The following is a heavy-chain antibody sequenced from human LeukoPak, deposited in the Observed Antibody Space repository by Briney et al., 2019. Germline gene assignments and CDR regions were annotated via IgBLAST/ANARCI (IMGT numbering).Heavy chain of an antibody. V-gene: IGHV4-4*02. CDR2: MYLDGRT. D-gene: IGHD6-19*01. CDR1: GGSISSLNL. CDR3: AGLEGRYSTDWFYFFDY. J-gene: IGHJ4*02. Sequence: SETLSLTCAVSGGSISSLNLWSWLRQPPGKGLEWVGEMYLDGRTNFHRSVRGRVTIFIDKPKNQLSLQLTSVTAADTAVYYCAGLEGRYSTDWFYFFDYWGQGALVTVSS.